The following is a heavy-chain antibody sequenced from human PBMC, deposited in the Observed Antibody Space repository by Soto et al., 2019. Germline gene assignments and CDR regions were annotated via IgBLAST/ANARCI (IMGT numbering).Heavy chain of an antibody. J-gene: IGHJ6*02. CDR1: GGTFNSHT. Sequence: QVQLVQSGAEVKKPGSSVKVSCRASGGTFNSHTISWVRQAPGQGLEWMGGILPMFGVTNYARKFQGRLTVIADDSTTEAYMELSSLPSEATAVDYCAGEGVTPSVSMPRMGSHYYGLDVWGQRTTVSVSS. CDR2: ILPMFGVT. V-gene: IGHV1-69*12. D-gene: IGHD2-8*01. CDR3: AGEGVTPSVSMPRMGSHYYGLDV.